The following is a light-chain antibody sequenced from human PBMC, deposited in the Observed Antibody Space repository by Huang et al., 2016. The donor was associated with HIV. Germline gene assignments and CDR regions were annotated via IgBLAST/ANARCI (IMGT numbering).Light chain of an antibody. J-gene: IGKJ4*01. CDR3: QQYKDWPLT. V-gene: IGKV3-15*01. Sequence: EIVMTQSPATLSVAPGERVTPSCRASQNLNSDLAWYQQKPGQAPRLLMYDASTRATDFPAWFSGSGSGTEFTLTISSLQSEDFAVYYCQQYKDWPLTFGGGTKVEIK. CDR1: QNLNSD. CDR2: DAS.